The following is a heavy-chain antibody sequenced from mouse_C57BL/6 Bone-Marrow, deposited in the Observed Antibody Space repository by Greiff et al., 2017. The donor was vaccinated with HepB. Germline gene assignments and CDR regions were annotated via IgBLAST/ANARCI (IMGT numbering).Heavy chain of an antibody. CDR2: SRNKANDYTT. Sequence: EVKLMESGGGLVQSGRSLRLSCATSGFTFSDFYMEWVRQAPGKGLEWIAASRNKANDYTTEYSASVKGRFIVSRDTSQSILYLQMNALRAEDTAIYDCARDDYDGSITWFGYWGQATLVTVA. CDR3: ARDDYDGSITWFGY. CDR1: GFTFSDFY. D-gene: IGHD1-1*01. V-gene: IGHV7-1*01. J-gene: IGHJ3*01.